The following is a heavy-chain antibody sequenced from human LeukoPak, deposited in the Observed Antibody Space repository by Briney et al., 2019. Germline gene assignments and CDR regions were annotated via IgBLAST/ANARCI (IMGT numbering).Heavy chain of an antibody. V-gene: IGHV4-34*01. J-gene: IGHJ4*02. CDR1: GGSFSGYY. Sequence: SETLSLTCAVYGGSFSGYYWSWIRQPPGKGLEWIGEINHSGSTNYNPSLKSRVTISVDTSKNQFSLKLSSVTAADTAVYYCARGNLWFGLEGWGQGTLVTVSS. D-gene: IGHD3-10*01. CDR3: ARGNLWFGLEG. CDR2: INHSGST.